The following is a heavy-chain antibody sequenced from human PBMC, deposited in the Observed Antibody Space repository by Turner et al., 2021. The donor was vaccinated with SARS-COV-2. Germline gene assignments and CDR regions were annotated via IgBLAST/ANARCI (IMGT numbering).Heavy chain of an antibody. V-gene: IGHV3-23*01. CDR3: AKDHEATRGHFDY. CDR2: IHVSGDTS. D-gene: IGHD5-12*01. CDR1: GFPFSSYA. J-gene: IGHJ4*02. Sequence: EVQLLESGGGLVQPGGSLNLSCAASGFPFSSYAMSWFRQLPGKGLEWVSGIHVSGDTSYYADSVRGRFTISRDNSKNTLFLQMNSLRAEDTAVYYCAKDHEATRGHFDYWGQGTLITVSS.